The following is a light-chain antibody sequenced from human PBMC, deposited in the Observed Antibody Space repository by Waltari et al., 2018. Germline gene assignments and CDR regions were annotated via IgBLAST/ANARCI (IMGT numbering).Light chain of an antibody. V-gene: IGLV4-69*01. J-gene: IGLJ3*02. CDR3: QTGGHGTWV. CDR2: VNSDGSH. CDR1: SGHSRNI. Sequence: QLVLTQSPSASASLRASVKLTRTLSSGHSRNIIAWHQQQPEKGPRYLMKVNSDGSHSKGDEIPDRFSGSSSVAERYLTISSLQSEDEADYYCQTGGHGTWVFGGGTKLTVL.